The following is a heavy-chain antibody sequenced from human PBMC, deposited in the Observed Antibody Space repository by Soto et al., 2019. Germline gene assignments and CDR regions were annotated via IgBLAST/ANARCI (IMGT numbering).Heavy chain of an antibody. D-gene: IGHD3-16*01. CDR1: GGTFGNSA. CDR3: AKVMAAAGYDS. V-gene: IGHV1-69*01. Sequence: QVKLVQSGAEVKKPGSSVKVSCKASGGTFGNSAISWVRQDPGQGLEWMGGIIPVFGTVNYAQKFEGRVTITADESTSTVFMEMSRLTSEDTAVYYWAKVMAAAGYDSWGPGTLVTVAS. CDR2: IIPVFGTV. J-gene: IGHJ4*02.